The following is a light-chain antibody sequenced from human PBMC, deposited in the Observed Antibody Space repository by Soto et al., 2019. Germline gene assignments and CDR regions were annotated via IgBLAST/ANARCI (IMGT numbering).Light chain of an antibody. CDR2: AAS. CDR3: QQSYSTPTIT. V-gene: IGKV1-39*01. Sequence: IQMNKSPSSLSASVGDRVTITCRASQSISSYLNWYQQKPGKAPKLLIYAASSLQSGVPSRFRGSGSGTDFTLTISSLQPEDFATYYCQQSYSTPTITFGQGTKVDI. CDR1: QSISSY. J-gene: IGKJ1*01.